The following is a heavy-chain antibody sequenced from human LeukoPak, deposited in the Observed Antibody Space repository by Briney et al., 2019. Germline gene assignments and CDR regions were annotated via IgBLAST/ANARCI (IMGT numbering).Heavy chain of an antibody. Sequence: GASVKVSCKASGGTFSSYAISWVRQAPGQGLEWMGWISAYGGNTNYAQKFQGRVTMTMDTSTSTAYMELRSLTSDDTAAYYCARGGSYYHFDYWGQGTLVTVSS. CDR3: ARGGSYYHFDY. D-gene: IGHD1-26*01. V-gene: IGHV1-18*01. J-gene: IGHJ4*02. CDR1: GGTFSSYA. CDR2: ISAYGGNT.